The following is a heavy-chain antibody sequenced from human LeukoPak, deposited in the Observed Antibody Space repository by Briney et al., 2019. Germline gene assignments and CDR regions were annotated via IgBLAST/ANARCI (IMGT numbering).Heavy chain of an antibody. J-gene: IGHJ4*02. CDR2: IYYSGST. CDR1: GGSISSSSYY. V-gene: IGHV4-39*01. CDR3: ARQTYYYDSSGYYFDY. Sequence: SETLSLTCTVSGGSISSSSYYWGWIRQPPGKGLEWIGSIYYSGSTYYNPSLKSLVTISVDTSKNQFSLKLSSVTAADTAVYYCARQTYYYDSSGYYFDYWGQGTLVTVSS. D-gene: IGHD3-22*01.